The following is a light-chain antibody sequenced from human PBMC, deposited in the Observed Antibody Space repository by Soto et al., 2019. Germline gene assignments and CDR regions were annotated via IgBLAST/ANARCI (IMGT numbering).Light chain of an antibody. Sequence: EIVLTQSPGILSLSPGERATLSCRASQSVSNDFLAWYQQKPGQAPRLLIYGASIRATGIPARFSGSGSGTEFTLTIRSLQPEDFATYYCQQHGQWPITFGQGTRLEIK. CDR3: QQHGQWPIT. CDR2: GAS. CDR1: QSVSNDF. V-gene: IGKV3-20*01. J-gene: IGKJ5*01.